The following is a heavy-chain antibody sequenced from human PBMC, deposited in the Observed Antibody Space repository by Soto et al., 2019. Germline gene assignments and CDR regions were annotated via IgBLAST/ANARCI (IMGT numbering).Heavy chain of an antibody. CDR2: SSDRRTGNT. V-gene: IGHV3-23*01. CDR1: GFTFSSYT. J-gene: IGHJ4*02. Sequence: GGSLRLSCAASGFTFSSYTLNWVRRAPGKGLEWVATSSDRRTGNTHYSDSVRGRFTLSRDYSRNILFLQMDSLRADDTALYYCTTWLTAHFDYWGRGTQVTVSS. CDR3: TTWLTAHFDY. D-gene: IGHD2-21*02.